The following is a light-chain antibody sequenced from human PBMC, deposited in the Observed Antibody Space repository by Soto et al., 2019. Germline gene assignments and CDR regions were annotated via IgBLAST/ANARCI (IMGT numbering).Light chain of an antibody. Sequence: EIVLTQSPGTLSLSPGERATLSCRASQSVSSSYLAWYQQKPGQAPRLLIYGASSRATGIPDRFSGSGSGTDLTLTISSLEPEDFAVYYCQQYGSSPITLGPVTKVDIK. J-gene: IGKJ3*01. CDR2: GAS. CDR3: QQYGSSPIT. CDR1: QSVSSSY. V-gene: IGKV3-20*01.